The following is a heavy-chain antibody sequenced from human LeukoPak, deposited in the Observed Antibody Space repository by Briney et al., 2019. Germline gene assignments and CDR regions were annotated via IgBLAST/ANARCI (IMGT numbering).Heavy chain of an antibody. CDR2: IIPIFGTA. J-gene: IGHJ6*02. CDR3: ARLGFGYCSSTSCYYYYGMDV. D-gene: IGHD2-2*03. Sequence: SVKVSCKASGGTFSSYAISWVRQAPGQGLEWMGGIIPIFGTANYAQKFQGRVTITADESTSTAYMELSSLRSEDTAVCYCARLGFGYCSSTSCYYYYGMDVWGQGTTVTVSS. CDR1: GGTFSSYA. V-gene: IGHV1-69*13.